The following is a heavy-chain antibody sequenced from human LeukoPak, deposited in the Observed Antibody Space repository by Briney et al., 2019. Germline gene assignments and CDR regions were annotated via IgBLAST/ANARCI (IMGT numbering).Heavy chain of an antibody. Sequence: ASVKVSCKASGYTFTSYGISWVRQAPGQGLEWMGWISAYNGNTNYAKKLQGRVTMTTDTSTSTAYMELRSLRSDDTAVYYCARDGYYYGSGSYYYVLDYWGQGTLVTVSS. CDR2: ISAYNGNT. D-gene: IGHD3-10*01. CDR1: GYTFTSYG. J-gene: IGHJ4*02. V-gene: IGHV1-18*01. CDR3: ARDGYYYGSGSYYYVLDY.